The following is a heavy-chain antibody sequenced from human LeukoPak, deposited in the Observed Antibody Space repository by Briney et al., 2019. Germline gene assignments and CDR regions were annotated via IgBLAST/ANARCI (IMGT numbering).Heavy chain of an antibody. CDR3: ARRHKRGAYSYGVDY. V-gene: IGHV5-51*01. Sequence: GESLKISCEGSEYSFTNYWIAWVRQMPGKGLEWMGIIYPGDSDTRYSPSFQGQVTISADKSISTAYLQWNSLKASDTAMYYCARRHKRGAYSYGVDYWGQGTLVTVSS. D-gene: IGHD5-18*01. CDR2: IYPGDSDT. J-gene: IGHJ4*02. CDR1: EYSFTNYW.